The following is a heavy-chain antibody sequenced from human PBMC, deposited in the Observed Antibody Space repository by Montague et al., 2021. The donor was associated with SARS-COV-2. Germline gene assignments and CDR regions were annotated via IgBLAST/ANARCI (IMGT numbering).Heavy chain of an antibody. J-gene: IGHJ4*02. V-gene: IGHV2-5*02. D-gene: IGHD3-22*01. CDR3: AHSRYYYYDSSGYRVYYFDY. Sequence: PPLVKPTQTLTLTCTFSGFSLSTSGVGVGWIRQPPGKALEWLALIYWDDDKRYSPSLKSRLTITKDTSKNQVFLTMTNMDPVDTATYYCAHSRYYYYDSSGYRVYYFDYWGQGTLVTVSS. CDR1: GFSLSTSGVG. CDR2: IYWDDDK.